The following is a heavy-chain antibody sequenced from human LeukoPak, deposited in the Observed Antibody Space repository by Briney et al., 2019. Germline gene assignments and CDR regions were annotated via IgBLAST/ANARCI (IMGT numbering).Heavy chain of an antibody. CDR1: GFTFSSYS. V-gene: IGHV3-21*01. D-gene: IGHD6-19*01. J-gene: IGHJ4*02. CDR2: ISSSSSYI. Sequence: GGSLRLSCAASGFTFSSYSMNWVRQAPGKGLEWVSSISSSSSYIYYADSVKGRFTISRDNAKNSLYLQMNSLRAEDTAVYYCARESIAVAGTLYYWGQGTLVTVSS. CDR3: ARESIAVAGTLYY.